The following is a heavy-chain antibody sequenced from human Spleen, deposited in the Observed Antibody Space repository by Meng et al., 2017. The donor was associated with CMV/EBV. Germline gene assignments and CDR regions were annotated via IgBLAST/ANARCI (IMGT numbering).Heavy chain of an antibody. V-gene: IGHV5-51*01. Sequence: GGSLRLSCKASGYSATNFWMGWVRQKSGKGLEWMGIIFLGDSDTRYSPSFEGQVTISADKSSTTAYLQWTTLKASDTAIYYCVRRGKFNWYGAFDNWGQGTVVTVSS. CDR2: IFLGDSDT. CDR3: VRRGKFNWYGAFDN. D-gene: IGHD4-17*01. CDR1: GYSATNFW. J-gene: IGHJ4*03.